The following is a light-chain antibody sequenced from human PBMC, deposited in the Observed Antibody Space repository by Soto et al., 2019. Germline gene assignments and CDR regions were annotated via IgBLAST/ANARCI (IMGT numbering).Light chain of an antibody. V-gene: IGKV1D-8*01. CDR2: AAS. J-gene: IGKJ1*01. CDR3: QQDYSLPRT. CDR1: QGNSSY. Sequence: VIVMTQSPFLPSASPGDRVTISCRMSQGNSSYLAWYQQKQVKAPELLIYAASTLQSGVPSRFSGSGSGKVFTITISCLHSEDFANYYCQQDYSLPRTFGQGTKVEIK.